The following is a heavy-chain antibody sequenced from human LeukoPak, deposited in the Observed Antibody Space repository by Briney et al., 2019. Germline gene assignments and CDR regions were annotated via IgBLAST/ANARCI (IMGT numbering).Heavy chain of an antibody. V-gene: IGHV5-51*01. CDR3: ARPYCSSTSCYGWFDP. D-gene: IGHD2-2*01. CDR2: IYPGDSDT. J-gene: IGHJ5*02. Sequence: GASLKISWTASGSSFTSYWSGWVRQMPGKGLEWMGIIYPGDSDTRYSPSFQGQVTISADKSISTAYLQWSSVKASDTAMYYCARPYCSSTSCYGWFDPWGQGTLVTVSS. CDR1: GSSFTSYW.